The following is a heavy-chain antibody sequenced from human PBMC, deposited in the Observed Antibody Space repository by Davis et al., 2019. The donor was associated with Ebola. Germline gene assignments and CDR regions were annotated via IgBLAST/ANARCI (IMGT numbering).Heavy chain of an antibody. CDR3: ARGNSGSSDY. D-gene: IGHD1-26*01. CDR2: VNPNSGNT. CDR1: GYTFTSYD. Sequence: AVSVKVSCKSSGYTFTSYDINWVRQATGQGLEWMGWVNPNSGNTGYAQKFQGRVSMTRNTSISTAYMELRSLRSEDTAVYYCARGNSGSSDYWGQGTLVTVSS. J-gene: IGHJ4*02. V-gene: IGHV1-8*01.